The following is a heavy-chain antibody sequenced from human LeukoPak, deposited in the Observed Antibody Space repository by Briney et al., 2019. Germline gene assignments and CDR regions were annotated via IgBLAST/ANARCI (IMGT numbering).Heavy chain of an antibody. J-gene: IGHJ4*02. CDR1: GGSISSYY. D-gene: IGHD3-22*01. CDR3: ARELYYYDSSGFDY. Sequence: SETLSLTCTVSGGSISSYYWSWIRQPAGKGLEWIGRIYTSGSTNYNPSLKSRVAMSVDTSRNQFSLKLSSVTAADTAVYYCARELYYYDSSGFDYWGQGTLVTVSS. CDR2: IYTSGST. V-gene: IGHV4-4*07.